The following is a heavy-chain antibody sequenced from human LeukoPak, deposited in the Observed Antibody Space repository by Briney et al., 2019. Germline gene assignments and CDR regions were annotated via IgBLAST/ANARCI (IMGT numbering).Heavy chain of an antibody. CDR2: ISGDGGST. J-gene: IGHJ6*02. V-gene: IGHV3-43*02. CDR3: AKGFYGDFPPGYYYYGMDV. Sequence: PGGSLRLSCAASGFTFSSYYVHWVRQAPGKGLEWVSLISGDGGSTYYADSVKGRFTISRDNSKNSLYLQMNSLRTEDTALYYCAKGFYGDFPPGYYYYGMDVWGQGTTVTVSS. D-gene: IGHD4-17*01. CDR1: GFTFSSYY.